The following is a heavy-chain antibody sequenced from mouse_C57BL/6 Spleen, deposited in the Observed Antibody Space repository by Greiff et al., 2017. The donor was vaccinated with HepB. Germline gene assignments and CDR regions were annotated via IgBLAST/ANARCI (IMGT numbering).Heavy chain of an antibody. J-gene: IGHJ2*01. Sequence: VQLQQSGPELVKPGASVKMSCKASGYTFTDYYMHWVKQKPGKGLEWIGEIYPGSGNTYYNEKFKGKATLTADTSSSTAYMQLSSLTSEDSAVYFCAREVYWGQGTTLTVSS. V-gene: IGHV1-83*01. CDR3: REVY. CDR1: YTFTDYYM. CDR2: YPGSGNTY.